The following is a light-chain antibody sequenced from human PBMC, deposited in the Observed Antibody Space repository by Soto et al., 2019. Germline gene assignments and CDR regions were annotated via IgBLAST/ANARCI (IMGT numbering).Light chain of an antibody. J-gene: IGKJ1*01. CDR2: KAS. CDR3: QQYNTYSWT. V-gene: IGKV1-5*03. CDR1: QSISTW. Sequence: DIQMTQSPSTLSASVGDRVTITCRASQSISTWLAWYQQEPGKGPTLLIYKASRLESGVPSRFSGSGSGTEFALTISSLQPADFATYYCQQYNTYSWTFGQGTKV.